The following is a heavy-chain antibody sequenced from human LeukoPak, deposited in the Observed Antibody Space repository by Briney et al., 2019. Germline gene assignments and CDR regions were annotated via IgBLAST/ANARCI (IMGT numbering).Heavy chain of an antibody. CDR1: EFTFSSYG. CDR3: AKDMVEGSGYYYPTPFDY. V-gene: IGHV3-30*18. D-gene: IGHD3-22*01. Sequence: GGSLRLSCVAAEFTFSSYGIHWVRQAPGKGLDWVAVISDDGSNKYYSDSVKGRFTTSRDNSRNTLYLHMNSLRPDDTAVYYCAKDMVEGSGYYYPTPFDYWGQGTLVTVSS. J-gene: IGHJ4*02. CDR2: ISDDGSNK.